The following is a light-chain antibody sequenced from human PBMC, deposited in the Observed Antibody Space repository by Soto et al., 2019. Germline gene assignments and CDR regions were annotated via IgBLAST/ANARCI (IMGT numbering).Light chain of an antibody. Sequence: DIQMTQSPSSVSASVGDRVTITCRASQGINNWLAWYQQKPGKAPKLLIYTTSSLQSGVPSRFIGSGSRKDFTLTITSLQPEDVATYYCQQANNFPLTFGGGTKVEIK. J-gene: IGKJ4*01. CDR1: QGINNW. V-gene: IGKV1D-12*01. CDR2: TTS. CDR3: QQANNFPLT.